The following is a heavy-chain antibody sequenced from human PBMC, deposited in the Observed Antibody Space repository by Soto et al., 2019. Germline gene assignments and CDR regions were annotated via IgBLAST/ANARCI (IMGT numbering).Heavy chain of an antibody. CDR3: ARSGYGSSDFDH. Sequence: PSETLSLTCAVYGGSFSGYYWSWIRQPPGKGLEWIGEINHRGNTYYRPSLKSRVSISIDTSQNQFSLRLNSVTAADTAVYYCARSGYGSSDFDHWGQGTLVTVSS. V-gene: IGHV4-34*09. CDR1: GGSFSGYY. CDR2: INHRGNT. D-gene: IGHD6-13*01. J-gene: IGHJ4*01.